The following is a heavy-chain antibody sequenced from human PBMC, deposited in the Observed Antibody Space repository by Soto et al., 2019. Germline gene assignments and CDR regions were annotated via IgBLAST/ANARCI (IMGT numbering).Heavy chain of an antibody. Sequence: PSETLSLTCTVSGGSISSYYWSWIRQPPGKGLEWIGYIYYSGSTNYNPSLKSRVTISVNTSKNQFSLKLTSVTAADTAVYYCARERSGSYRWFDSWGQGTLVTVSS. D-gene: IGHD1-26*01. CDR2: IYYSGST. J-gene: IGHJ5*01. V-gene: IGHV4-59*01. CDR1: GGSISSYY. CDR3: ARERSGSYRWFDS.